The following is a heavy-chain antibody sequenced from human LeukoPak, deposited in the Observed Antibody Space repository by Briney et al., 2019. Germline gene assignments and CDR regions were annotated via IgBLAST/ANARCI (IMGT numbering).Heavy chain of an antibody. V-gene: IGHV1-69*13. CDR3: ARADYDYFDP. J-gene: IGHJ5*02. Sequence: SVKVSCKASGGIFSNYAITWVRQAPGQGLEWMGEIIPILGTPKYAQMFQGRVTITADESTSTAYMELSSLRSEDTAMYYCARADYDYFDPWGQGTLVTVSS. CDR2: IIPILGTP. D-gene: IGHD3-16*01. CDR1: GGIFSNYA.